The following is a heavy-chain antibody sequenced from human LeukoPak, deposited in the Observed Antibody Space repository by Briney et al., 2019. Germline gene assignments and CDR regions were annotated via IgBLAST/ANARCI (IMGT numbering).Heavy chain of an antibody. CDR3: ARLSGYSSGHYYSDY. V-gene: IGHV4-59*01. J-gene: IGHJ4*02. D-gene: IGHD3-22*01. Sequence: SETLSLTCTVSGGSISSDYWSWIRQPPGEGLEWIGYIYYRGSTNYNPSLKSRVTISVDTSKNQFSLKLSSVTAADTAVYYCARLSGYSSGHYYSDYWGQGTLVTVSS. CDR2: IYYRGST. CDR1: GGSISSDY.